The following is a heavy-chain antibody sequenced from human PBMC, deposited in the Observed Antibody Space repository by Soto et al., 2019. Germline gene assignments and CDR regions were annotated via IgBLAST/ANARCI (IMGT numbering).Heavy chain of an antibody. CDR3: AREDSYYYDSSGYLDY. J-gene: IGHJ4*02. Sequence: GGSLRLSCAASGFTFSDYYMSWIRQAPGKGLEWVSYISSSGSTIYYADSVKGRFTISRDNAKNSLYLQMNSLRAEDTAVYYCAREDSYYYDSSGYLDYWGKGTLVNGS. V-gene: IGHV3-11*01. CDR1: GFTFSDYY. D-gene: IGHD3-22*01. CDR2: ISSSGSTI.